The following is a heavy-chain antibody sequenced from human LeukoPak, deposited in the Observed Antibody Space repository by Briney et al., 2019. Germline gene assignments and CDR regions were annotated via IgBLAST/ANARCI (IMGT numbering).Heavy chain of an antibody. D-gene: IGHD3-10*01. Sequence: LVKVSCKASGGTFSSYAISWVRQAPGQGLEWMGGIIPIFGTANYAQKFQGRVTITTDESTSTAYMELSSLRSEDTAVCYCARDRPYGSGSYYLYYYYYGMDVWGQGTTVTVSS. CDR1: GGTFSSYA. CDR3: ARDRPYGSGSYYLYYYYYGMDV. J-gene: IGHJ6*02. V-gene: IGHV1-69*05. CDR2: IIPIFGTA.